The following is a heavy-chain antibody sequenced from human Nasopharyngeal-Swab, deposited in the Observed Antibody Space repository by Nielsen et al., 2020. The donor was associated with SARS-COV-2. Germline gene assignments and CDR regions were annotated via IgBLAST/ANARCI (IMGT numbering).Heavy chain of an antibody. D-gene: IGHD6-13*01. J-gene: IGHJ6*02. Sequence: WIRQPPGKGLEWVSAISGSGGSTYYADSVKGRFTISRDNSKNTLYLQMNSLRAEDTAVYYCAKDLPKQQLAQYYYYGMDVWGQGTTVTVSS. V-gene: IGHV3-23*01. CDR3: AKDLPKQQLAQYYYYGMDV. CDR2: ISGSGGST.